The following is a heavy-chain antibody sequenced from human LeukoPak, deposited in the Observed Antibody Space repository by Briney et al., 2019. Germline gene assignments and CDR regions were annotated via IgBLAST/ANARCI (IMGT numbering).Heavy chain of an antibody. CDR3: ARGWTYYDFWSGYHNWFDP. D-gene: IGHD3-3*01. Sequence: ASVKVSCKASGYTFTSYGISWLRQAPGQGLEWMGWISAYNGNTNYAQKLQGRVTMTTDTSTSTAYMELRSLRSDDTAVYYCARGWTYYDFWSGYHNWFDPWGQGTLVTVSS. CDR1: GYTFTSYG. CDR2: ISAYNGNT. V-gene: IGHV1-18*01. J-gene: IGHJ5*02.